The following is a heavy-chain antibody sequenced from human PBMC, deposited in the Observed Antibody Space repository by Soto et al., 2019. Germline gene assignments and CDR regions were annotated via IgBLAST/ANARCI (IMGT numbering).Heavy chain of an antibody. CDR1: GGPISSGGYS. D-gene: IGHD4-4*01. Sequence: PSETLSLTCAVSGGPISSGGYSWSWIRQPPGKGLEWIGYIYHSGSTYYNPSLKSRVTISADRSKNQFSLKLSSVTAADTAVYYCATLTTVFSAFDIWGQGTMVTVSS. CDR3: ATLTTVFSAFDI. J-gene: IGHJ3*02. CDR2: IYHSGST. V-gene: IGHV4-30-2*01.